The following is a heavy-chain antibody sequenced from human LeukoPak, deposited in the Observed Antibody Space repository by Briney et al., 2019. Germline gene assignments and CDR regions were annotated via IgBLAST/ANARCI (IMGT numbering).Heavy chain of an antibody. Sequence: ASVKVSCKASGFTLTGYYIHWVRQATGQGLEWMGWINPNSGGTKFAQRFQGRVTMTRDTSISTAYMDLSRLTSDDTAMYYCARDRREYHLLNYFDYWGQGTLVTVSS. J-gene: IGHJ4*02. D-gene: IGHD2-2*01. CDR2: INPNSGGT. CDR3: ARDRREYHLLNYFDY. V-gene: IGHV1-2*02. CDR1: GFTLTGYY.